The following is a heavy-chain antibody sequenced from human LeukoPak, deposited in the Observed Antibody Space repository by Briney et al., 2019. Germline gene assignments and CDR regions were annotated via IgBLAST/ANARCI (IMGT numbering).Heavy chain of an antibody. CDR1: GCAFRSYA. CDR2: IIPIFGTA. J-gene: IGHJ5*02. Sequence: SLKVSCKASGCAFRSYAISWVRQAPGQGLEWIGGIIPIFGTANYAQKFQGRVTITADESTSTAYMELSSLRSEDTAVYYCAREARPNGYNWFDPWGQGTLVTVSS. CDR3: AREARPNGYNWFDP. D-gene: IGHD1-1*01. V-gene: IGHV1-69*13.